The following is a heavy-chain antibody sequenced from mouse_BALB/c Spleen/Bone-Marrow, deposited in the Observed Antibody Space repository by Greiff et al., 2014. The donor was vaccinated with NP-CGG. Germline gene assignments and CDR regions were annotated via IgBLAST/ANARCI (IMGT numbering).Heavy chain of an antibody. CDR1: GFTFSSYG. CDR3: AAITTVAY. J-gene: IGHJ3*01. Sequence: EVKLVESGGGLVKPGGSLKLSCAASGFTFSSYGMSWVRQTPEKRLEWVATISGGDTYTYYPDSVRGRFTISRDNAKNNLCLQMSSLRSEDTALYYCAAITTVAYWGRGTLVTVSA. V-gene: IGHV5-9-2*01. CDR2: ISGGDTYT. D-gene: IGHD1-1*01.